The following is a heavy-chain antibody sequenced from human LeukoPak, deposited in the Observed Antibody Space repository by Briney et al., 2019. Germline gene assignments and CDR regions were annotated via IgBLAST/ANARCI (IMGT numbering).Heavy chain of an antibody. CDR1: GCSFTNYW. CDR2: IYPGDSDT. CDR3: ARRSGIAARPFDY. V-gene: IGHV5-51*01. Sequence: GESLKISCKGFGCSFTNYWIGWVRQMPGKGLEWMGIIYPGDSDTRYSPSFQGQVTISVDKSITTAYLQWSSLKASDTAMYYCARRSGIAARPFDYWGQGTLVTVSS. J-gene: IGHJ4*02. D-gene: IGHD6-6*01.